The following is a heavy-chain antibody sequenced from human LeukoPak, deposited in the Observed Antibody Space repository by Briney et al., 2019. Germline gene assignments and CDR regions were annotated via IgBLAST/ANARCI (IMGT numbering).Heavy chain of an antibody. D-gene: IGHD6-13*01. CDR2: ISAYNGNT. CDR1: GYTFTSYG. J-gene: IGHJ4*02. V-gene: IGHV1-18*01. Sequence: ASVKVSCKASGYTFTSYGISWVRQAPGQGLEWMGWISAYNGNTNYAQKLQGRVTMTTDTSTSTAYMELRSLRSDDTAVHYCARAYSSSWYTYEVDFDYWGQGTLVTVSS. CDR3: ARAYSSSWYTYEVDFDY.